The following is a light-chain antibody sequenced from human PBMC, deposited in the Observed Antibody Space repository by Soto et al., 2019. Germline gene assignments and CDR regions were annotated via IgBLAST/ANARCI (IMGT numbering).Light chain of an antibody. CDR3: QQFGSSPPWT. Sequence: IVLTQSPATLALSPWERATLSCLASQSVSSYIAWYQQKPGLAPRLVIYDSSTRASGIPDRFSGSGSGTDFTLTISRLEPEDFAVYFCQQFGSSPPWTFGQGTKVDIK. V-gene: IGKV3D-20*01. CDR2: DSS. CDR1: QSVSSY. J-gene: IGKJ1*01.